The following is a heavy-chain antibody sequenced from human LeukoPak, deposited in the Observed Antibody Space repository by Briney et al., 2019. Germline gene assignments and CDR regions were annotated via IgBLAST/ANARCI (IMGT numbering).Heavy chain of an antibody. V-gene: IGHV4-39*01. Sequence: PSETLSLTCTVSGGSISSSSYYWGWIRQPPGKGLEWIGSIYYSGSTYYNPSLKSRVTISVDTSKNQFSLKLSSVTAADTAVYYCARHGTAAAGIPDAFDIWGQGTMVTVSS. D-gene: IGHD6-13*01. CDR3: ARHGTAAAGIPDAFDI. CDR2: IYYSGST. J-gene: IGHJ3*02. CDR1: GGSISSSSYY.